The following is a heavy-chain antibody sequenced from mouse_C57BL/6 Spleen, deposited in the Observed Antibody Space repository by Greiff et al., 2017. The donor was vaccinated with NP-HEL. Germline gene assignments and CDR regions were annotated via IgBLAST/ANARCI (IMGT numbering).Heavy chain of an antibody. CDR1: GYTFTSYW. CDR2: IDTSDSET. J-gene: IGHJ2*01. Sequence: QVQLQQPGAELVRPGSSVKLSCKASGYTFTSYWMHWVKQRPIQGLEWIGNIDTSDSETHYNQKFKDKATLTVDKSSSTAYMQLSSLTSEDSAFYYCAEVDFDYWGQGTTLTVSS. CDR3: AEVDFDY. V-gene: IGHV1-52*01. D-gene: IGHD1-1*02.